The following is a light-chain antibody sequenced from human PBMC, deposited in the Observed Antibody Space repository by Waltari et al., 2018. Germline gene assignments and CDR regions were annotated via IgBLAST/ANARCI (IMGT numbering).Light chain of an antibody. CDR1: SSDVGSYNL. CDR3: CSYAGNLYV. J-gene: IGLJ1*01. Sequence: QSALTQPASVSGSPGQSITLSCTGTSSDVGSYNLVSWYQQHPGKAPKLMIYEVSKRPSGVSNRFSGSKSGNTASLTISGLQAEDEADYYCCSYAGNLYVFGTGTKVTVL. V-gene: IGLV2-23*02. CDR2: EVS.